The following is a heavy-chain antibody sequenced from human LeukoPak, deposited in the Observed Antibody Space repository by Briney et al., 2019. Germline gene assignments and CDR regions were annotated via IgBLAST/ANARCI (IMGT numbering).Heavy chain of an antibody. Sequence: GGSLRLSCAASGFTFSSYAMNWVRQAPGKGLEWLSYISSGSSTIYYADSVKGRFTISRDNSKNTLYLQMNSLRAEDTAVYYCARDRVFGVVTYFFYGMDVWGQGTTVTVSS. V-gene: IGHV3-48*01. J-gene: IGHJ6*02. CDR1: GFTFSSYA. CDR2: ISSGSSTI. CDR3: ARDRVFGVVTYFFYGMDV. D-gene: IGHD3-3*01.